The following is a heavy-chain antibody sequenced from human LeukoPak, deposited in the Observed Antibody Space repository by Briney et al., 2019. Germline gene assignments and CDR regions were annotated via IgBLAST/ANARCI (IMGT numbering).Heavy chain of an antibody. V-gene: IGHV1-8*01. CDR3: ARAAPYISVAQERWFDP. J-gene: IGHJ5*02. CDR2: MNPNSGNT. Sequence: GASVKVSCKASGYTFTSYDINWVRQATGQGLEWMGWMNPNSGNTGYAQKFQGRVTMTRNTSISTAYMQLSSLRSEDTAVYYCARAAPYISVAQERWFDPWGQGTLVTVSS. CDR1: GYTFTSYD. D-gene: IGHD6-19*01.